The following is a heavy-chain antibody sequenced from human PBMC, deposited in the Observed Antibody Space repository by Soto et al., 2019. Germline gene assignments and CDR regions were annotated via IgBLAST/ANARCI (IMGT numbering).Heavy chain of an antibody. CDR3: ARDLRLASRGYFDY. J-gene: IGHJ4*02. Sequence: SVKVSCKAPGGTFSSYAISWVRQAPGQGLEWMGGIIPIFGTANYAQKFQGRVTITADESTSTAYMELSSLRSEDTAVYYCARDLRLASRGYFDYWGQGTQVTVSS. D-gene: IGHD2-15*01. V-gene: IGHV1-69*13. CDR1: GGTFSSYA. CDR2: IIPIFGTA.